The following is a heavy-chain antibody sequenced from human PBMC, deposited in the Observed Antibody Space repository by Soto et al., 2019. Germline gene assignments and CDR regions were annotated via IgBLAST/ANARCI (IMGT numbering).Heavy chain of an antibody. Sequence: SKTLSLTCTVSGGSIISYYWSWIRQPPGKGLEWIGYIYDSGSTSYNPSLKSRVTISVDTSKNQFSLKLSSVTAADTAVYYCARGGVYYDTIAYYGGHYFEYCGQGIPVTVS. CDR2: IYDSGST. V-gene: IGHV4-59*01. CDR3: ARGGVYYDTIAYYGGHYFEY. D-gene: IGHD3-22*01. CDR1: GGSIISYY. J-gene: IGHJ4*02.